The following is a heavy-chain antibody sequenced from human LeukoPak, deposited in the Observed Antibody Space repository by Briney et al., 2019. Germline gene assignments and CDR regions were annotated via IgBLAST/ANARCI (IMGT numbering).Heavy chain of an antibody. Sequence: GGSLRLSCAASGFIFKKYWMNWVRQVPGKGLEWVAVISYDGSNKYYADSVKGRFTISRDNSKNTLYLQMNSLRAEDTAVYYCARDLNPNHYGGNSGGAYCFDYWGQGTLVTVSS. J-gene: IGHJ4*02. D-gene: IGHD4-23*01. CDR2: ISYDGSNK. CDR3: ARDLNPNHYGGNSGGAYCFDY. V-gene: IGHV3-30-3*01. CDR1: GFIFKKYW.